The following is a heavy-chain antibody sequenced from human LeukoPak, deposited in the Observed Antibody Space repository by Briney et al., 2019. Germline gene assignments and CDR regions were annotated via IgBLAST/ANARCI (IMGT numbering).Heavy chain of an antibody. V-gene: IGHV3-7*01. CDR1: GFTFSSYW. CDR2: IKQDGSEK. J-gene: IGHJ3*02. CDR3: ARDSGYGLDALDI. D-gene: IGHD5-12*01. Sequence: PGGSLRLSCAASGFTFSSYWMSWVRQAPGKGLEWVANIKQDGSEKYYVDSVKGRFTISRDNAKNSLYLQMNSLRAEDTALYYCARDSGYGLDALDIWGQGTMVTVSS.